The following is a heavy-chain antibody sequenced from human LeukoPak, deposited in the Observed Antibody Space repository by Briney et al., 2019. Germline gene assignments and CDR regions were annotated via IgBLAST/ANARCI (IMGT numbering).Heavy chain of an antibody. CDR1: GYTFTGYY. Sequence: ALVKVSCKASGYTFTGYYIHWVRQAPGQGLEWMGWINPDSGGTNFAQKFQGRFTMTRDTSISTAYMELSRLTSDDTAVYYCARDSSLGVWGQGTTVTVSS. CDR3: ARDSSLGV. D-gene: IGHD2-2*01. J-gene: IGHJ6*02. V-gene: IGHV1-2*02. CDR2: INPDSGGT.